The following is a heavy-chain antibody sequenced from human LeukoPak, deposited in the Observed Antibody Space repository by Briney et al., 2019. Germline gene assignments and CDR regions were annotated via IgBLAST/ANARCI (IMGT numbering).Heavy chain of an antibody. CDR3: AREDYGDLYY. J-gene: IGHJ4*02. CDR2: IWYDGSNK. D-gene: IGHD4-17*01. Sequence: GGSLRLSCAAAGVTFSSYGMHWVRQAPGKGLWCVAVIWYDGSNKYYADSVKGRFTISRDNSKNTLYLQMNSLRAEDTAVYYCAREDYGDLYYWGQGTLVTVSS. CDR1: GVTFSSYG. V-gene: IGHV3-33*01.